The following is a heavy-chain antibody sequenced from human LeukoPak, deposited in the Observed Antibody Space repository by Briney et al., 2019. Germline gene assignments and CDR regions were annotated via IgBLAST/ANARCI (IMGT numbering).Heavy chain of an antibody. CDR1: GGSISSYY. CDR2: IYYSGST. CDR3: ARDGPDYYYYMDV. V-gene: IGHV4-59*12. Sequence: SETLSLTCTVSGGSISSYYWSWIRQPPGKGLEWIGYIYYSGSTNYNPSLKSRVTISVDTSKNQFSLQLNSVTAADTAVYYCARDGPDYYYYMDVWGKGTTVTVSS. J-gene: IGHJ6*03.